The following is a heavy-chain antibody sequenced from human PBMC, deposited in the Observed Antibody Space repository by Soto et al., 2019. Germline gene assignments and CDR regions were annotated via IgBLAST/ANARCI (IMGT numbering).Heavy chain of an antibody. CDR1: GGSVSSYY. J-gene: IGHJ5*02. CDR2: IYYSGST. D-gene: IGHD1-26*01. Sequence: SETLSLTCTVSGGSVSSYYWSWIRQPPGKGLEWIGYIYYSGSTNYNPSLKSRVTISVDTSKNQFSLKLSSVTAADTAVYYCARRIGTRPPPSWFDPWGQGTLVTGSS. CDR3: ARRIGTRPPPSWFDP. V-gene: IGHV4-59*08.